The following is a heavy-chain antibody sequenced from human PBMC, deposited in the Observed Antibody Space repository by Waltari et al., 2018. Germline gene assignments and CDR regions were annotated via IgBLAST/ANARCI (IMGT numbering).Heavy chain of an antibody. J-gene: IGHJ5*02. CDR1: GYTFTGYY. CDR3: ARDFPCSGGSCYSWWFDP. CDR2: INPNSGGT. Sequence: QVQLVQSGAEVKKPGASVKVSCKASGYTFTGYYMHWVRQAPGQGLEGMGWINPNSGGTNYAQKFQGRVTMTRDTSISTAYMELSRLRSDDTAVYYCARDFPCSGGSCYSWWFDPWGQGTLVTVSS. V-gene: IGHV1-2*02. D-gene: IGHD2-15*01.